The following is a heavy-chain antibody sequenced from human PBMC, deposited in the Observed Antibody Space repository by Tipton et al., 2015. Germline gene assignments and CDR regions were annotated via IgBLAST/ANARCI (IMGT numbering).Heavy chain of an antibody. J-gene: IGHJ3*02. CDR2: IIPFLPTA. D-gene: IGHD2-8*01. Sequence: QSGPEVKKPGASVKVSCKASSYTFTGYGISWVGQAPGQGLEWMGGIIPFLPTANYAQKFRGTVAITADESTSPTYMELTSLRSEDTAVYYCARLGVSENSHAFDIWGQATMVTVSS. CDR3: ARLGVSENSHAFDI. V-gene: IGHV1-69*13. CDR1: SYTFTGYG.